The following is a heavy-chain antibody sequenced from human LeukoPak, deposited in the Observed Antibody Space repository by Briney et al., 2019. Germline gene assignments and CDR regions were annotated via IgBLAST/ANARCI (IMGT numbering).Heavy chain of an antibody. V-gene: IGHV3-74*01. D-gene: IGHD4-23*01. Sequence: GGSLRLSCAASGFTFSSYWMHWVRHAPGKGLVWGSRIHSDGSSTTYADSVKGRFTISRDNAKDALYLQMNSLRAEDTAVYYCARAKNGGNSAYDYWGQGTLVTVSS. CDR3: ARAKNGGNSAYDY. J-gene: IGHJ4*02. CDR2: IHSDGSST. CDR1: GFTFSSYW.